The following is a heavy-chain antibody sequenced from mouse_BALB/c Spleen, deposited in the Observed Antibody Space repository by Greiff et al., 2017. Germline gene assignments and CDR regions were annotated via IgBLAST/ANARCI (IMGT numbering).Heavy chain of an antibody. CDR2: ISDGGSYT. D-gene: IGHD2-3*01. V-gene: IGHV5-4*02. Sequence: EVKLMESGGGLVKPGGSLKLSCAASGFTFSDYYMYWVRQTPEKRLEWVATISDGGSYTYYPDSVKGRFTISRDNAKNNLYLQMSSLKSEDTAMYYCARGYDGYYEGFAYWGQGTLVTVSA. CDR3: ARGYDGYYEGFAY. J-gene: IGHJ3*01. CDR1: GFTFSDYY.